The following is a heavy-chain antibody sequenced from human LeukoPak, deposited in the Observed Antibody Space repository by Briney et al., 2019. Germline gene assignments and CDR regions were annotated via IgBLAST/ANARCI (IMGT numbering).Heavy chain of an antibody. CDR1: GGSISSSSYY. V-gene: IGHV4-39*07. CDR3: GRIHRDSGSPTWFY. J-gene: IGHJ4*02. Sequence: SETLSLTCTVSGGSISSSSYYWGWIRQPPGKGLEWIGSIYYSGSTYYNPPLKSRVTISVDTSKNQFSLKLSSVTAADTVVYYCGRIHRDSGSPTWFYWGQGTLVTVSS. CDR2: IYYSGST. D-gene: IGHD3-10*01.